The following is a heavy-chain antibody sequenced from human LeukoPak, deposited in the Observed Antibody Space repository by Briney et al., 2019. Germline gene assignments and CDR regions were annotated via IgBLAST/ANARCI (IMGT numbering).Heavy chain of an antibody. Sequence: EGSLRLSCVGSGFTFRSHAMSWVRQAPEKGLEFVSGIYENGGTTYYADSVKGRFSISRDNSKNTLYLQMDSLRGEDTAVYYCAKDFRIGYSAHFDYWGQGALVTVSS. D-gene: IGHD2-21*01. CDR3: AKDFRIGYSAHFDY. J-gene: IGHJ4*02. V-gene: IGHV3-23*01. CDR1: GFTFRSHA. CDR2: IYENGGTT.